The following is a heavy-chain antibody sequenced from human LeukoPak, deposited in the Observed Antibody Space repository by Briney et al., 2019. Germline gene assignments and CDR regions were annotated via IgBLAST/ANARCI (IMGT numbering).Heavy chain of an antibody. CDR2: ISGSGGGT. V-gene: IGHV3-23*01. CDR1: GFTFSSYA. D-gene: IGHD3-10*01. Sequence: GGSLRLSCAASGFTFSSYAMSWVRQAPGKGLEWVSAISGSGGGTYYADSVKGRFTISRDNSKNTLYLQMNSLRAEDTAVYYCAKLAEYYYGSGSSQIDYWGQGTLVTVSS. CDR3: AKLAEYYYGSGSSQIDY. J-gene: IGHJ4*02.